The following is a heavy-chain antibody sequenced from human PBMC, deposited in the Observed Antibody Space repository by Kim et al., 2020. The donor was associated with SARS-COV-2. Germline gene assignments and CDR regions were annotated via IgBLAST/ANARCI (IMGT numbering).Heavy chain of an antibody. V-gene: IGHV4-31*03. Sequence: SETLSLTCTVSGGSISSGTNYWAWIRQFPGKGLDWIGHIDFSGTTFYNSTLKSRLTISVEVSKNQVSLELFSVTAADTALYYCARVGLGVCGVSYYARD. CDR3: ARVGLGVCGVSYYARD. D-gene: IGHD1-26*01. J-gene: IGHJ6*01. CDR1: GGSISSGTNY. CDR2: IDFSGTT.